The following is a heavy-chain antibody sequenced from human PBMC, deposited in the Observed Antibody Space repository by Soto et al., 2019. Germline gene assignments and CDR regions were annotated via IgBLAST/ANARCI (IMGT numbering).Heavy chain of an antibody. CDR3: ARSGGYSYGYSYYYYMDV. J-gene: IGHJ6*03. Sequence: SETLSLTCAVYGGSFSGYYWSWIRQPPGKGLEWIGEINHSGSTNYNPSLKSRVTISVDTSKNQFSLKLSSVTAADTAVYYCARSGGYSYGYSYYYYMDVWGKGTTVTVSS. CDR1: GGSFSGYY. D-gene: IGHD5-18*01. CDR2: INHSGST. V-gene: IGHV4-34*01.